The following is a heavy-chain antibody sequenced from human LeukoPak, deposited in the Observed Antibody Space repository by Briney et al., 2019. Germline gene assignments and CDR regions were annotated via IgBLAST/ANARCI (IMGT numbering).Heavy chain of an antibody. CDR3: ARVTGYMIEDYFDY. CDR2: IYTSGNT. J-gene: IGHJ4*02. CDR1: GGSISSYY. V-gene: IGHV4-4*07. D-gene: IGHD3-22*01. Sequence: PSETLSLTCTVSGGSISSYYWSWIRQPAGKGLEWIGRIYTSGNTNYNPSLKSRVTISVETSKNQFSLKLSSVTAADTAVYYCARVTGYMIEDYFDYWGQGTLVTVSS.